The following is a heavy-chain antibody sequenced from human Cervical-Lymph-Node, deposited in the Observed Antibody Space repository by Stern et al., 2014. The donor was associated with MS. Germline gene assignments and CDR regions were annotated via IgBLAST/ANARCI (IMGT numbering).Heavy chain of an antibody. V-gene: IGHV1-18*01. CDR1: GFTFTNHG. J-gene: IGHJ4*02. D-gene: IGHD1-26*01. CDR3: ARDRGLVGNTTDDY. Sequence: VQLVESGAEVKKPGASVKVSCKASGFTFTNHGISWVRQAPGQGLEWMGWINGYNGNIDFAQKFQGRLIMTTDTSTSTVYMELRSLGFDDTAVYYCARDRGLVGNTTDDYWCQGTLVTVSS. CDR2: INGYNGNI.